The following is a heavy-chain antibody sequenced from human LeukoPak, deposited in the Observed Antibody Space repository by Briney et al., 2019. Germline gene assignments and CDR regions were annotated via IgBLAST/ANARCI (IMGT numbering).Heavy chain of an antibody. J-gene: IGHJ4*02. CDR3: ASARGEGWSRYYPLFDY. CDR1: GASISSHY. V-gene: IGHV4-59*11. Sequence: PSETLSLTCTVSGASISSHYWTWIRQPPGKRLEWVGYTYYRWSTYYNPSLESRVTISVDPSKSQFSLTLNPVDAADTAVYYCASARGEGWSRYYPLFDYWGQGTLVTVSA. D-gene: IGHD3-3*01. CDR2: TYYRWST.